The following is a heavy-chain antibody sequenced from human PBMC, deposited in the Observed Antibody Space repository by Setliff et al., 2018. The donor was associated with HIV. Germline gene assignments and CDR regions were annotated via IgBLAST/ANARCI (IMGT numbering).Heavy chain of an antibody. D-gene: IGHD3-10*01. CDR2: INVGNGDT. Sequence: ASVKVSCKTSGYTFTNYYVNWVRQAPGQGLEWMGWINVGNGDTKYSQDLQGRITITRDTSANTAYMELSHLRSDDTAVYFCARGALLAVFDFDHWGHGTLVTVSS. V-gene: IGHV1-3*01. CDR1: GYTFTNYY. CDR3: ARGALLAVFDFDH. J-gene: IGHJ4*01.